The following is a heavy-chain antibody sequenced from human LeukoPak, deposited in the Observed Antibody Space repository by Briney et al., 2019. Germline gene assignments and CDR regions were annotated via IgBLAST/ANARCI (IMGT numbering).Heavy chain of an antibody. V-gene: IGHV3-33*01. CDR1: GFTFSSYG. CDR2: IWYDGSNK. CDR3: ATGVYHFDN. J-gene: IGHJ4*02. D-gene: IGHD2-8*01. Sequence: GGSLRLSCAASGFTFSSYGMHWVRQAPGKGLEWVAVIWYDGSNKYYADSVKGRFTISRDNSKNTLYLQMNSLRADDTAVYYCATGVYHFDNWGQGILVTVSS.